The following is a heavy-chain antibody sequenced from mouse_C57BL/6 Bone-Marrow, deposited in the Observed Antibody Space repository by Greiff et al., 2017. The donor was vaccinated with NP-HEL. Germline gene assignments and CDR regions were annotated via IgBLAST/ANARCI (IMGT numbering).Heavy chain of an antibody. CDR1: GFTFTDYY. CDR3: ARSLYYYGSSYDWFAY. D-gene: IGHD1-1*01. J-gene: IGHJ3*01. V-gene: IGHV7-3*01. Sequence: EVNVVESGGGLVQPGGSLSLSCAASGFTFTDYYMSWVHQPPGKALEWLGFIRNKANGYTTEYSASVKGRFTISRDNSQSILYLQMNALRAEDSATYYCARSLYYYGSSYDWFAYWGQGTLVTVSA. CDR2: IRNKANGYTT.